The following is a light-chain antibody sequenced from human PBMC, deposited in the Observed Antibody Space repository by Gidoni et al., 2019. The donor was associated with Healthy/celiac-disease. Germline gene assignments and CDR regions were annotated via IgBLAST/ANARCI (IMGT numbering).Light chain of an antibody. Sequence: DIQLTQSPSSLSASLGDRVNITCRASQSISSYLNWYQQKPGKAPKLLIYAASSLQSGVPSMFSGSGSGTDFTLTISSLQPEDFATYYCQQSYSTPWTFGQGTKVEIK. CDR3: QQSYSTPWT. V-gene: IGKV1-39*01. CDR1: QSISSY. CDR2: AAS. J-gene: IGKJ1*01.